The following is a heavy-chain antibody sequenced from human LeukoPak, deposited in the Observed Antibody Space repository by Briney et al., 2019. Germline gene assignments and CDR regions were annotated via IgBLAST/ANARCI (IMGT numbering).Heavy chain of an antibody. CDR1: GYSISSGYY. Sequence: PSETLSLTCTVSGYSISSGYYWGWIRQPPGKGLEWIGSIYHSGSTYYNPSLKSRVTISVDTSKNQFSLKLSSVTAADTAVYYCARAHSSSWYVYNYWGQGTLVTASS. CDR2: IYHSGST. D-gene: IGHD6-13*01. J-gene: IGHJ4*02. V-gene: IGHV4-38-2*02. CDR3: ARAHSSSWYVYNY.